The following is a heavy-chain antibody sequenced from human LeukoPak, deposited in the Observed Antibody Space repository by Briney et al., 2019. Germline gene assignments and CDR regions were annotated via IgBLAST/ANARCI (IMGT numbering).Heavy chain of an antibody. CDR3: ATVRSAATYFYYYMDV. CDR2: IYYSGST. Sequence: SETLSLTCTVSGGSISSSSYYWGWIRQPPGKGLGWIGSIYYSGSTYYNPSLKSRVTISVDTSKNQFSLKLSSVTAADTAVYYCATVRSAATYFYYYMDVWGRGTTVTVSS. J-gene: IGHJ6*03. D-gene: IGHD2-15*01. CDR1: GGSISSSSYY. V-gene: IGHV4-39*07.